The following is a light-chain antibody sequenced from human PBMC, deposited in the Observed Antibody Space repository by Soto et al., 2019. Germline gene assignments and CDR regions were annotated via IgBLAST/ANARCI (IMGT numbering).Light chain of an antibody. J-gene: IGKJ5*01. Sequence: EIVLTQSPASLSLYPGEGATLSCRASQNINIYLAWYQQKPGQAPRLLIYDSSNRATGIPARFSGSGSGTDFTLTISSLEPEDFAVYFCQQRSKWPPITFGQGTRLEIK. V-gene: IGKV3-11*01. CDR3: QQRSKWPPIT. CDR1: QNINIY. CDR2: DSS.